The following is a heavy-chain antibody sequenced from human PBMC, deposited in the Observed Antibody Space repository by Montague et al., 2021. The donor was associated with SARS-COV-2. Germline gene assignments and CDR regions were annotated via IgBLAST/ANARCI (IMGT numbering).Heavy chain of an antibody. V-gene: IGHV4-39*01. Sequence: SETLSLTCTVSGGSISSSSYYWGWIRQPPGKGLEWIGSIYYSGSTYYNPSLKSRVTISVDTSKNQFSLKLSSVTAADTAVYYCARSPTPYYYDSKAAPATPDAFDIWGQGTMVTVSS. CDR1: GGSISSSSYY. J-gene: IGHJ3*02. CDR3: ARSPTPYYYDSKAAPATPDAFDI. CDR2: IYYSGST. D-gene: IGHD3-22*01.